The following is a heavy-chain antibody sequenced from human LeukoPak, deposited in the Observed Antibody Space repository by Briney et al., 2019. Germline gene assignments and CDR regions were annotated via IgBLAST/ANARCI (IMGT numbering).Heavy chain of an antibody. CDR1: GYTFSEYH. Sequence: ASVKVSCTAVGYTFSEYHIHWVRQAPGQGPEWMGWINPNSGGTNYGDKFHGRITMTRDTSISTVYMQLSRLNTDDTAMYFCARDRINYGDYPNWFDPWGQGTLVTVSS. CDR2: INPNSGGT. V-gene: IGHV1-2*02. CDR3: ARDRINYGDYPNWFDP. D-gene: IGHD3-16*01. J-gene: IGHJ5*02.